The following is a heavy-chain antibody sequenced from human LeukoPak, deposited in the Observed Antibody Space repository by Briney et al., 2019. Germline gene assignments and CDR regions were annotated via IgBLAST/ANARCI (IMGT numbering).Heavy chain of an antibody. CDR1: GGSFSGYY. CDR2: INHSGST. Sequence: SETLSLTCAVYGGSFSGYYWSWIRQPPRKGLEWIGEINHSGSTNYNPSLKSRVTIPVDTSKNQFSLKLTSVTAADSAVYSFARGSPPPTYYYDSSGYYYFDYWGQGTPVTVSS. D-gene: IGHD3-22*01. CDR3: ARGSPPPTYYYDSSGYYYFDY. V-gene: IGHV4-34*01. J-gene: IGHJ4*02.